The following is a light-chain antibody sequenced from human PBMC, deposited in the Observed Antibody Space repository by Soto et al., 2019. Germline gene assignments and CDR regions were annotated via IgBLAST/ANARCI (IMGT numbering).Light chain of an antibody. V-gene: IGLV1-40*01. J-gene: IGLJ2*01. CDR2: GNS. Sequence: QSVLTQPPSVSGAPGQRVTISCTGSSSNIGAGYDVHWYQQLPGTAPKLPIYGNSNRPSGVPDRFSGSKSGTSASLAITGLQAEDEADYYCQSYDSSLSGYVVFGGGTKLAAL. CDR3: QSYDSSLSGYVV. CDR1: SSNIGAGYD.